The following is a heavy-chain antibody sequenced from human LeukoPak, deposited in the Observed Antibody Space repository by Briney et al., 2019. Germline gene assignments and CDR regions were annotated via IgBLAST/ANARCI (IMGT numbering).Heavy chain of an antibody. D-gene: IGHD6-25*01. J-gene: IGHJ4*02. V-gene: IGHV4-39*02. CDR3: ARSSGTGTFSY. CDR2: VYYGRSP. Sequence: SETLSLTCTVSGDSISRSTYYWAWIRQPPGKGLEWIGSVYYGRSPYFNPSLESRATISVDTSKNHFSPKMSSVTAADTAVYYCARSSGTGTFSYWGQGTLVTVSS. CDR1: GDSISRSTYY.